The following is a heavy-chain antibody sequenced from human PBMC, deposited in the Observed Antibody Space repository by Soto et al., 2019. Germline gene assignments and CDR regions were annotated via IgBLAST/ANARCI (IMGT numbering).Heavy chain of an antibody. Sequence: GGSLRLSCVASGFTFSSYWMSWVRQAPGGGLEWVANIKQDGTEIHYVESVKGRFTIFRDNAKKSLYLQMNSLRAEDTAVYFCASYSGSYFPVGHDSWGQGTLVTVSS. CDR2: IKQDGTEI. D-gene: IGHD1-26*01. J-gene: IGHJ4*02. CDR1: GFTFSSYW. V-gene: IGHV3-7*01. CDR3: ASYSGSYFPVGHDS.